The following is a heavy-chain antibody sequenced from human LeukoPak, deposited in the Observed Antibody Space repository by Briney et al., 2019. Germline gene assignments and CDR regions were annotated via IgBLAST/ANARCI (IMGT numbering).Heavy chain of an antibody. CDR2: IHHSGSA. D-gene: IGHD3-3*01. V-gene: IGHV4/OR15-8*01. Sequence: PSETLSLTCVVSGDSISSSDWWSWIRQPPGKGLEWIGEIHHSGSASYNPSLKSRVTISVDTSKNQFSLKLSSVTAADTAVYYCAREGFWSGSMFDPWGQGTLVTVSS. J-gene: IGHJ5*02. CDR3: AREGFWSGSMFDP. CDR1: GDSISSSDW.